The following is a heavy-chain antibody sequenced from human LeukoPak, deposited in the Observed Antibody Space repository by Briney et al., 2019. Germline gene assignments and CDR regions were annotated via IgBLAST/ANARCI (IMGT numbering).Heavy chain of an antibody. Sequence: EASVKVSCKASGYTFTSYAMHWVRQAPGQRLEWMGWINAGNGNTKYSQKFQGRVTITRDTSASTAYMELSSLRSEDTAVCYCANMYYYDSSGYYPLGYWGQGTLVTVSS. CDR2: INAGNGNT. V-gene: IGHV1-3*01. D-gene: IGHD3-22*01. J-gene: IGHJ4*02. CDR1: GYTFTSYA. CDR3: ANMYYYDSSGYYPLGY.